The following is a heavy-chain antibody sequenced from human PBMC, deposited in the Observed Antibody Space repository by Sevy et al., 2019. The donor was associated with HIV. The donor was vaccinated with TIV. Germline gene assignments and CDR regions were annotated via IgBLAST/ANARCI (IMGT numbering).Heavy chain of an antibody. J-gene: IGHJ5*02. CDR3: AKERGSSRRAGCLDP. D-gene: IGHD2-2*01. Sequence: GGCLRLSCAASGFTFSTSPMHWVRQAPGKGLEWMAVVSPDGMGKTYADSVEGRFTISRDNAEGRLYLQMNSLRVEDTAVYYCAKERGSSRRAGCLDPWGQGTTVLVSS. CDR2: VSPDGMGK. CDR1: GFTFSTSP. V-gene: IGHV3-30*04.